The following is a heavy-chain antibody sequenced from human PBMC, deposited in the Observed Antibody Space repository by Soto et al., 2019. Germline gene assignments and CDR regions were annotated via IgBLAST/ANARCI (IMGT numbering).Heavy chain of an antibody. J-gene: IGHJ4*02. CDR2: IYHSGST. D-gene: IGHD6-19*01. Sequence: QVQLQESGPGLVKPSGTLSLTCAVSSGSISSSNWWSWVRQPPGKGLEWIGEIYHSGSTNYNPSLKSRVTVSVDKSKNPCSLKLSSVTAADTAVYYCARDSGIALAGTGFDYWGQETLVTVSS. CDR1: SGSISSSNW. CDR3: ARDSGIALAGTGFDY. V-gene: IGHV4-4*02.